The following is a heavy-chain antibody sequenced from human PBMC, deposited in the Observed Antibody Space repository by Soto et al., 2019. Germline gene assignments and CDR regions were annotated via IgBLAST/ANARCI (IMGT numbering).Heavy chain of an antibody. Sequence: GASLKISCKGSGYSFTSYWISWVRQMPGKGLEWMGRIDPSDSYTNYSPSFQGHVTISADKSISTAYLQWSSLKASDTAVYYCARLDYYDSSGYPHDDAFDIWGQGTMVTVSS. CDR3: ARLDYYDSSGYPHDDAFDI. CDR2: IDPSDSYT. CDR1: GYSFTSYW. D-gene: IGHD3-22*01. J-gene: IGHJ3*02. V-gene: IGHV5-10-1*01.